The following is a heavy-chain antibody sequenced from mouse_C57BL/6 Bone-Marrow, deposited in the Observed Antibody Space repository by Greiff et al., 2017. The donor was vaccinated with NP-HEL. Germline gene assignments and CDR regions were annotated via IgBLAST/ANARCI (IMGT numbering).Heavy chain of an antibody. CDR2: INYDGSST. J-gene: IGHJ2*01. CDR1: GFTFSDYY. V-gene: IGHV5-16*01. CDR3: ARDISRYFDY. Sequence: DVQLVESEGGLVQPGRSMKLSCTASGFTFSDYYMAWVRQVPEKGLEWVANINYDGSSTYYLDSLKSRFIISRDNAKNILYLQMSSLKSEDTATYYCARDISRYFDYWGQGTTLTVSS. D-gene: IGHD1-1*01.